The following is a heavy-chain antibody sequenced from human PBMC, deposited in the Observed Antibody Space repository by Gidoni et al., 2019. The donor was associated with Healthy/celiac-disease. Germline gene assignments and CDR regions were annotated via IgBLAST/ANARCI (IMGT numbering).Heavy chain of an antibody. J-gene: IGHJ4*02. CDR1: GFTFSSYA. D-gene: IGHD3-22*01. Sequence: EVQLLESGGGLVQPGGSLRLSCSASGFTFSSYAMSWVRQAPGKGLEWVAAISGSGGSTYYADSVKGRFTISRDNSKNTLYLQMNSLRAEDTAVYYCAKVAYDSSGYSDYWGQGTLVTVSS. CDR2: ISGSGGST. V-gene: IGHV3-23*01. CDR3: AKVAYDSSGYSDY.